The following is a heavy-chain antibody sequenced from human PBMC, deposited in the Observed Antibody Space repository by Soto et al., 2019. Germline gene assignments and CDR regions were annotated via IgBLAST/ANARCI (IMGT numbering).Heavy chain of an antibody. J-gene: IGHJ5*02. CDR3: ARGGGWYVWFDP. Sequence: ASVKVSCKASGYTFTSYAIHWVRQAPGQRLEWMGWVNAGNGNTKYSQKFQGRVTITRDTSASTAYMELSSLRSEDTAVYYCARGGGWYVWFDPWGQGTLVTVSS. D-gene: IGHD6-19*01. CDR2: VNAGNGNT. V-gene: IGHV1-3*01. CDR1: GYTFTSYA.